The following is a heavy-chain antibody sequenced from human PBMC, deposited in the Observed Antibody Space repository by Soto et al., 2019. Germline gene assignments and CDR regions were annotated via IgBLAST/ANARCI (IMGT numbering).Heavy chain of an antibody. CDR2: IYYSGST. Sequence: QVQLQESGPGLVKPSQTLSLPGTVPGGSISIGNYYWSWIRQPPGKGLEWIGSIYYSGSTYYNPSLKSRVTISVDTSKNQFSLKLNSVTAADTAVYYCASRHSSPYFDYWGQGTLVTVSS. V-gene: IGHV4-30-4*01. D-gene: IGHD6-13*01. J-gene: IGHJ4*02. CDR1: GGSISIGNYY. CDR3: ASRHSSPYFDY.